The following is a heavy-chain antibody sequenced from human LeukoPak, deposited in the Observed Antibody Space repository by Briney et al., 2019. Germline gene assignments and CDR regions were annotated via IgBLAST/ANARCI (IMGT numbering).Heavy chain of an antibody. V-gene: IGHV4-4*02. CDR3: ARDVCSGGSCYSDYFDY. J-gene: IGHJ4*02. CDR1: GGSLSSSNW. D-gene: IGHD2-15*01. CDR2: NYYSGSA. Sequence: PSGTLSLTCAVSGGSLSSSNWWSWVRQPPGKGLEWIGYNYYSGSANYNPSLKSRVTISVDTSKNQFSLKLSSVTAADTAVYYCARDVCSGGSCYSDYFDYWGQGTLVTVSS.